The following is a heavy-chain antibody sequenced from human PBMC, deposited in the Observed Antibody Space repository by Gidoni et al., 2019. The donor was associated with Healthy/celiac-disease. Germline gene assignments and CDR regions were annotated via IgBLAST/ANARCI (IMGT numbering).Heavy chain of an antibody. J-gene: IGHJ6*02. V-gene: IGHV3-23*01. D-gene: IGHD3-16*01. CDR1: GFPFSSYA. Sequence: EVQLLESGGGLVQPGGSLRLSCAASGFPFSSYAMSWVRQAPGKGLEWVSAISGSGGSTYYADSVKGRFTISRDNSKNTLYLQMNSLRAEDTAVYYCAKGGGGLYYYYGMDVWGQGTTVTVSS. CDR3: AKGGGGLYYYYGMDV. CDR2: ISGSGGST.